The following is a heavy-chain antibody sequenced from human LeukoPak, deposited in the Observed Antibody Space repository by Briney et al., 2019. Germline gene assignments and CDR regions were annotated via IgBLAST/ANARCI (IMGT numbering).Heavy chain of an antibody. D-gene: IGHD3-10*01. J-gene: IGHJ4*02. CDR3: ARSFRTYYYGSGSYPPGY. V-gene: IGHV1-18*01. Sequence: ASVKVSCKASGYTFTSYGISWVRQAPGQGLELMGWISAYNGNTNYAQKLQGRVSMTTDTSTSAAYMELRSLRSDDTAVYYGARSFRTYYYGSGSYPPGYWGQGTLVTVSS. CDR2: ISAYNGNT. CDR1: GYTFTSYG.